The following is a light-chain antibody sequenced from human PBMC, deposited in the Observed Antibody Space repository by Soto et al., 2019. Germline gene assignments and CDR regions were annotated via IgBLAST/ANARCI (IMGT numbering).Light chain of an antibody. V-gene: IGLV1-47*01. CDR3: AAWDDSLSGTWV. CDR2: KNN. J-gene: IGLJ3*02. Sequence: QSVLTQPPSASGTPGQRVTVSCSGSNSNIGRTYVYWYQQLPGTAPRLLIYKNNQRPSGVPDRFSGSKSGTSASLAIGGLRSDDEAVYYCAAWDDSLSGTWVFGGGTKVTVL. CDR1: NSNIGRTY.